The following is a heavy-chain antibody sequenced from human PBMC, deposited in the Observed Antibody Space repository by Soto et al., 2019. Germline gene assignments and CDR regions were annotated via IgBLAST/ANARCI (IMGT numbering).Heavy chain of an antibody. CDR2: ISSSSSYI. CDR3: ARDSSGWYDESYYYYYMDV. V-gene: IGHV3-21*01. J-gene: IGHJ6*03. CDR1: GFTFSSYS. Sequence: GGSLRLSCAASGFTFSSYSMNWVRQAPGKGLEWVSSISSSSSYIYYADSVKGRFTISRDNAKNSLYLQMNSLRAEDTAVYYCARDSSGWYDESYYYYYMDVWGKGTTVTVSS. D-gene: IGHD6-19*01.